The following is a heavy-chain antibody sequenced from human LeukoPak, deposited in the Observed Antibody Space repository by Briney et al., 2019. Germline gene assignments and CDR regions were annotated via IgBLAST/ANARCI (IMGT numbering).Heavy chain of an antibody. D-gene: IGHD2-15*01. Sequence: SETLSLTCAVYGGSFSGYYWSWIGQPPGKGLEWIGEINHSGSTNYNPSLKSRVTISVDTSKNQFSLKLSSVTAADTAVYYCARHLLFDPWGQGTLVTVSS. J-gene: IGHJ5*02. CDR2: INHSGST. V-gene: IGHV4-34*01. CDR1: GGSFSGYY. CDR3: ARHLLFDP.